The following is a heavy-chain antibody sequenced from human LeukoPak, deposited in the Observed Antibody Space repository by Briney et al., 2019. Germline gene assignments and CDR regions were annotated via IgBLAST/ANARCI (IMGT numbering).Heavy chain of an antibody. J-gene: IGHJ4*02. CDR1: GFTFSTYS. D-gene: IGHD5-12*01. Sequence: GGSLRLSCAASGFTFSTYSMHWVRQAPGKGLEWVSSIISSGSHIYYADSVKGRFTISRDNAKNSLYLQMNSLRAEDTAVYFCARDVQVATIYPLDYWGQGTLVTVSS. CDR2: IISSGSHI. CDR3: ARDVQVATIYPLDY. V-gene: IGHV3-21*01.